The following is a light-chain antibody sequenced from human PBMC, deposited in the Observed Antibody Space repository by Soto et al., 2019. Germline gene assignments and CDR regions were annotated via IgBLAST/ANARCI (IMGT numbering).Light chain of an antibody. V-gene: IGKV1-5*01. CDR1: QSISSW. Sequence: DIQMTQSPSTLSASVGDRVTITCRASQSISSWLAWYQQKPGKAPRLLIYDASSLESGVPSRFSGSGSGTEFTLTISSLRPDDFASYYCQQSFSSPFTFGPGTKVDVK. J-gene: IGKJ3*01. CDR3: QQSFSSPFT. CDR2: DAS.